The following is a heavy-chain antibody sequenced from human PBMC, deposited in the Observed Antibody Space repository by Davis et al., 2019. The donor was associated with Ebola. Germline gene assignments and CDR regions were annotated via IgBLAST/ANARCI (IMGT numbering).Heavy chain of an antibody. CDR3: ARVRWTSGYYFDY. CDR1: GFTFRSYA. D-gene: IGHD3-22*01. CDR2: ISGGGGST. J-gene: IGHJ4*02. Sequence: GESLKISCAASGFTFRSYAMTWVRQAPGKGLEWVSEISGGGGSTYYADSVKGRFTISRDNSKNTLYLQMNSLRAEDTAVYYCARVRWTSGYYFDYWGQGTLVTVSS. V-gene: IGHV3-23*01.